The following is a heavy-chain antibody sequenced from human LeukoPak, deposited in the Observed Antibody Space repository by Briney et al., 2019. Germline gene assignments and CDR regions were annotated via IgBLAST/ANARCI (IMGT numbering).Heavy chain of an antibody. CDR3: AKDRVAAAAYFDY. CDR2: ISYDGSNK. Sequence: GRSLRLSCAASGFTFSSYGMHWVRQAPGKGLEWVAVISYDGSNKYYADSVKGRFTISRDNSKNTLYLQMNSLRAEDTAVYSCAKDRVAAAAYFDYWGQGTLVTVSS. J-gene: IGHJ4*02. D-gene: IGHD6-13*01. V-gene: IGHV3-30*18. CDR1: GFTFSSYG.